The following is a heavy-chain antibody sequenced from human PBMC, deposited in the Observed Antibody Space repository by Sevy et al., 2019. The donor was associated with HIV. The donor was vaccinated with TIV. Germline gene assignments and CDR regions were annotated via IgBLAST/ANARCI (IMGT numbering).Heavy chain of an antibody. D-gene: IGHD3-16*01. CDR2: IRPYNGNT. CDR1: GYTFTSYG. Sequence: ASVKVSCKASGYTFTSYGLSWVRQAPGQGLEWMGGIRPYNGNTDYAQKLQGRVTVTTDTSTTTAYMELRSLRSDDTDLYYCARRLGSTEFGYYFDYWGQGTLLTVSS. V-gene: IGHV1-18*01. J-gene: IGHJ4*02. CDR3: ARRLGSTEFGYYFDY.